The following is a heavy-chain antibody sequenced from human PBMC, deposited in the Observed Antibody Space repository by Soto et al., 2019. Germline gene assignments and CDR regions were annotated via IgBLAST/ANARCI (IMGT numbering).Heavy chain of an antibody. CDR2: IYHSGTT. J-gene: IGHJ5*02. CDR3: ASQGYCSSISCYYDP. Sequence: SETLSLTCAVSGGSISSTSWWTWVRQSPGKGLEWIGEIYHSGTTNYHPSLKSRVTISVDKSKNQFSLKLSSVTAADTAVYYCASQGYCSSISCYYDPWGQGTLVT. V-gene: IGHV4-4*02. CDR1: GGSISSTSW. D-gene: IGHD2-2*01.